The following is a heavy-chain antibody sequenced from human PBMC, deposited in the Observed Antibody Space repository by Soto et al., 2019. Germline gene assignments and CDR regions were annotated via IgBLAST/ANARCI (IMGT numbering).Heavy chain of an antibody. CDR3: VRYPRSVGGSYRPDY. CDR2: INSDGSIT. Sequence: GPLRLSCAASGFTFSSYGMHWVRQVPEKGLVWVSRINSDGSITNYADAVKGRFTISRDNVKNTLYLQMNSLRAEDTAVYYCVRYPRSVGGSYRPDYWGQGTLVTVSS. D-gene: IGHD3-16*02. V-gene: IGHV3-74*01. CDR1: GFTFSSYG. J-gene: IGHJ4*02.